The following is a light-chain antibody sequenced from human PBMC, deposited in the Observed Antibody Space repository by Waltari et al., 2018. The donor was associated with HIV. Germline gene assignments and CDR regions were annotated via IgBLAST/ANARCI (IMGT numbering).Light chain of an antibody. V-gene: IGLV3-10*01. J-gene: IGLJ3*02. CDR2: EDN. CDR3: YSTDSSDNYGV. CDR1: ALPKRY. Sequence: SYELTQPPSVSVSPGQTARITCSGDALPKRYPYWYQQKSGQAPVLVIHEDNKRPSGFPERFSGSSSGTMATLTINGAQVGDEADYYCYSTDSSDNYGVFGGGTKLTVL.